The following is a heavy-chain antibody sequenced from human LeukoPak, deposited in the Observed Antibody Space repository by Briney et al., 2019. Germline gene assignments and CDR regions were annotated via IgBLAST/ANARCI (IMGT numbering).Heavy chain of an antibody. CDR1: GGSIRSGDYS. Sequence: SETLSLTCAVSGGSIRSGDYSWSWIRQPPGKGLEWIGYIYHSGSTYYNPSLKSRVTISVDSSKNQFSLKLSSVTAADTAVYYWARGGGWLRYFDYWGQGTLVTVSS. V-gene: IGHV4-30-2*01. J-gene: IGHJ4*02. D-gene: IGHD5-12*01. CDR2: IYHSGST. CDR3: ARGGGWLRYFDY.